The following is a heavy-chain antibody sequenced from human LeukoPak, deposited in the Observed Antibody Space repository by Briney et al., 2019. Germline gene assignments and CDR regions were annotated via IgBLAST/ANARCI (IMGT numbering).Heavy chain of an antibody. Sequence: GGSLRLSCAVSGFIFSNYWMSWVRQAPGKGLEWVATIKIDGSEIYYVDSVRGRFTISRDNVRNSLYLKMHSLRGEDTAVYYCAREGTLRAHWDPFDYWGQGTLVTVSS. CDR1: GFIFSNYW. CDR3: AREGTLRAHWDPFDY. D-gene: IGHD7-27*01. V-gene: IGHV3-7*01. CDR2: IKIDGSEI. J-gene: IGHJ4*02.